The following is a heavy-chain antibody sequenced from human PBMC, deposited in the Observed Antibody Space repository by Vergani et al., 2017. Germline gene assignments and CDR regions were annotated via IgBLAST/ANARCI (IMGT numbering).Heavy chain of an antibody. CDR2: ISSSSSTI. CDR1: GFTFSSYS. Sequence: EVQLVESGGGLVQPGGSLRLSCAASGFTFSSYSMNWVRQAPGKGLEWVSYISSSSSTIYYADSVKGRFTISRDNAKNSLYLQMNSLRDEDTAVYYCARDGRRSDDYGGINDAFDIWGEGTMVTVS. J-gene: IGHJ3*02. CDR3: ARDGRRSDDYGGINDAFDI. D-gene: IGHD4-23*01. V-gene: IGHV3-48*02.